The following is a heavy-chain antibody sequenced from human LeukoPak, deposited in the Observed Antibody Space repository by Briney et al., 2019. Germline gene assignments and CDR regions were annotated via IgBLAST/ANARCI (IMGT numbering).Heavy chain of an antibody. CDR2: ISSSSSYI. J-gene: IGHJ5*02. Sequence: PGGSLRLSCAASGFTFSSYGMHWVRQAPGKGLEWVSSISSSSSYIYYADSVKGRFTISRDNAKNSMYLQMNSLRAEDTAVYYCARRGGGNPRWFDPWGQGTLVTVSS. CDR1: GFTFSSYG. CDR3: ARRGGGNPRWFDP. D-gene: IGHD4-23*01. V-gene: IGHV3-21*01.